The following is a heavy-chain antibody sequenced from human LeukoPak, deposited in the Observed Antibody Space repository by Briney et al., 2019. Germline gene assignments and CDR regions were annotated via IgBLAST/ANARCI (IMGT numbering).Heavy chain of an antibody. V-gene: IGHV3-23*01. J-gene: IGHJ6*03. CDR2: ISGSGGHT. Sequence: GGSLRLSCAASGITFSSHAMSWVRQAPGKGLEWVSLISGSGGHTYYGDSVKGRFTISRDNSTNRLYLQMNSLRPEDTAVYYCAKGGAATMRDGYNYYYYMEVWGRGATVTVSS. CDR1: GITFSSHA. CDR3: AKGGAATMRDGYNYYYYMEV. D-gene: IGHD5-24*01.